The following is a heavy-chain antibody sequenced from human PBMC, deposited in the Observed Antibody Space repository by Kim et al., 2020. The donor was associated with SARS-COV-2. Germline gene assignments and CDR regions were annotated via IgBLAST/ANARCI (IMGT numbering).Heavy chain of an antibody. Sequence: GGSLRLSCTSSGFTFGDYAWSWFRQAPGKGLEWVGCIKNRAYGGTAEYAATVKGRFIISRDDSKSIAYLQMNSLKTEDTAVYYCTRDEYGTATSFDPWGQGALVIVS. CDR1: GFTFGDYA. J-gene: IGHJ5*02. CDR3: TRDEYGTATSFDP. V-gene: IGHV3-49*03. CDR2: IKNRAYGGTA. D-gene: IGHD3-10*01.